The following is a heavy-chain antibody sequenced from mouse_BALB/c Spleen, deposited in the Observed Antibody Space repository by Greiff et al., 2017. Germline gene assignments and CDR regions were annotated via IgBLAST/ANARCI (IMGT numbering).Heavy chain of an antibody. CDR2: IRNKANGYTT. V-gene: IGHV7-3*02. CDR3: ARDYGYGSWFAY. D-gene: IGHD2-2*01. J-gene: IGHJ3*01. Sequence: EVMLVESGGGLVQPGGSLRLSCATSGFTFTDYYMSWVRQPPGKALEWSGFIRNKANGYTTEYSASVKGRFTISRDNSQSILYLQMNTLRAEDSATYYCARDYGYGSWFAYWGQGTLVTVSA. CDR1: GFTFTDYY.